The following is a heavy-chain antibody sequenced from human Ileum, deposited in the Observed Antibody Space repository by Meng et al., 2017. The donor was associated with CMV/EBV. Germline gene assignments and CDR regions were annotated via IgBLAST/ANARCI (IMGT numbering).Heavy chain of an antibody. CDR1: VDCISSGDYF. Sequence: QPSLQWSGPGMVRPSETLSLTCPVSVDCISSGDYFWGGIRQPPKGLGWVASITYSGTTYYNPSLKSRVTMSVDTSKNQFSLKLNSVTAADTAVYYCVRASITMIDYWGQGTLVTVSS. CDR3: VRASITMIDY. CDR2: ITYSGTT. J-gene: IGHJ4*02. D-gene: IGHD3-22*01. V-gene: IGHV4-39*07.